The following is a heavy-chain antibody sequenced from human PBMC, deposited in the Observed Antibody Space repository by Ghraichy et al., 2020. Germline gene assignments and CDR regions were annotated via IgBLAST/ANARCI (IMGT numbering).Heavy chain of an antibody. V-gene: IGHV3-73*01. J-gene: IGHJ6*02. D-gene: IGHD2-2*01. Sequence: GGSLRLSCAASGFTFSGSAMHWVRQASGKGLEWVGRIRSKANSYATAYAASVKGRFTISRDDSKNTAYLQMNSLKTEDTAVYYCISVVVPAATHYYGMDVWGQGTTVTVSS. CDR3: ISVVVPAATHYYGMDV. CDR1: GFTFSGSA. CDR2: IRSKANSYAT.